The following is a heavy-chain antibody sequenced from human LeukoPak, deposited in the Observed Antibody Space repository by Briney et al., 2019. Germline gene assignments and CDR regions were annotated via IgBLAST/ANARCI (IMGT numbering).Heavy chain of an antibody. V-gene: IGHV4-30-4*01. J-gene: IGHJ4*02. Sequence: SETLSLTCTVSGGSISSGDYYWSWIRQPPGKGLEWIGYIYYNGSTYYNPSLKSRVTISVDTSKNQFSLKLSSVTAADTAVYYCTRARADAVGARDFDYWGQGTLVTVSS. CDR3: TRARADAVGARDFDY. D-gene: IGHD1-26*01. CDR1: GGSISSGDYY. CDR2: IYYNGST.